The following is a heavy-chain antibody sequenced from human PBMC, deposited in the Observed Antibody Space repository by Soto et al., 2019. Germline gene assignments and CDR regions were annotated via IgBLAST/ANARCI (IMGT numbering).Heavy chain of an antibody. CDR1: GYTFTSYD. V-gene: IGHV1-8*01. Sequence: GAPVKGSCKASGYTFTSYDINWGRRATGQGLEWMGWMNPNSGNTGYAQKFQGRVTMTRNTSISTAYMELSSLRSEDTAVYYCASSLSLGSPPDYWGQGTLVTAPQ. J-gene: IGHJ4*02. D-gene: IGHD3-16*01. CDR3: ASSLSLGSPPDY. CDR2: MNPNSGNT.